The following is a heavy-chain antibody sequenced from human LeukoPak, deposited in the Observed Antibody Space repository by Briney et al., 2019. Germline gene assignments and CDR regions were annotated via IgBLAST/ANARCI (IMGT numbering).Heavy chain of an antibody. J-gene: IGHJ4*02. CDR1: GGSISDYY. Sequence: SETLSLTCTVSGGSISDYYWDWIRQPAGKGLEWIGRIYASGSTNYHPSLKSRVTMSVDTSKNQFSLRLISVTAADTAVYYCAREPVGTSFDYWGQGTLVTVSS. D-gene: IGHD1-14*01. CDR3: AREPVGTSFDY. CDR2: IYASGST. V-gene: IGHV4-4*07.